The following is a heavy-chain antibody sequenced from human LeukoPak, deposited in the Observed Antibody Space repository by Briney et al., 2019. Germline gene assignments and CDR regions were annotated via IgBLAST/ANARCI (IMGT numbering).Heavy chain of an antibody. J-gene: IGHJ6*03. CDR1: GGSISSGSYY. CDR2: IYTSGST. V-gene: IGHV4-61*02. D-gene: IGHD5-12*01. Sequence: NASETLSLTCTVSGGSISSGSYYWSWIRQPAGKGLEWIGRIYTSGSTNYNPSLKSRVTISVDTSKNQFSLKLSSVTAADTAVYYGARVPADIVATYYMDVWGKGTTVTVSS. CDR3: ARVPADIVATYYMDV.